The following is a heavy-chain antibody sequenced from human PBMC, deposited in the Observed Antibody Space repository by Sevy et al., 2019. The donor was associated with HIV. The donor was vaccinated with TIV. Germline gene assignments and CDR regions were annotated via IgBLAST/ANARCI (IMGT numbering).Heavy chain of an antibody. D-gene: IGHD3-10*01. Sequence: GGSLRLSCAASGFTFSSYAMSWVRQAPGKGLEWVSAISGSGGKTYYEDSVKGRFTISRDNSRNTLYMQMNSLRSEDMAVYYCAKGGGSGGYYNVGDYWGQGTLVTVSS. J-gene: IGHJ4*02. CDR2: ISGSGGKT. CDR1: GFTFSSYA. V-gene: IGHV3-23*01. CDR3: AKGGGSGGYYNVGDY.